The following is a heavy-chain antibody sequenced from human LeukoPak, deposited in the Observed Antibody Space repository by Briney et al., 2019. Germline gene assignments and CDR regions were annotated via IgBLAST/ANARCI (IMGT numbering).Heavy chain of an antibody. CDR1: GDSVSSRNYY. CDR3: AVYAPANSQYFQR. CDR2: ICCGGST. D-gene: IGHD2/OR15-2a*01. J-gene: IGHJ1*01. Sequence: PSETLSLTCTVSGDSVSSRNYYWGWIPQPPGHGLQWIGSICCGGSTYYTPSLKSRVTISTDTSVNQFSLRLTSVTAADTAVYYCAVYAPANSQYFQRWGLGTLVTVSS. V-gene: IGHV4-39*01.